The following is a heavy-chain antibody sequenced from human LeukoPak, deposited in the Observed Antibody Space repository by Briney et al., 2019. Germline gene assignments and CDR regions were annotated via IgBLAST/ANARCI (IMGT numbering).Heavy chain of an antibody. Sequence: PGRSLRLSCATSGFTFSHYGMHWVRQAPGKGLEWVAVIWNDGTDKYYGDSVKGRFTISRDNSKNTVYLQMNSLRVEDTAVYYCARLRRNSDRSDFFYYYDHWGQGTLVTVSS. CDR2: IWNDGTDK. V-gene: IGHV3-33*01. CDR3: ARLRRNSDRSDFFYYYDH. D-gene: IGHD3-22*01. J-gene: IGHJ4*02. CDR1: GFTFSHYG.